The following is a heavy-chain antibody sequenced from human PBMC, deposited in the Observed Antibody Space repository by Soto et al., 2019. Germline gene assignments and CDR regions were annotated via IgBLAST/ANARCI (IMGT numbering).Heavy chain of an antibody. Sequence: GASVKVSCKASGYTFTSYYMHWVRQAPGQGLEWMGIINPSGGSTSYAQKFQGRVTMTRDTSTSTVYMELSSLRSEDTAVYYCARSLAVAGPNRYYFDYWGQGTLVTVSS. CDR3: ARSLAVAGPNRYYFDY. J-gene: IGHJ4*02. CDR1: GYTFTSYY. CDR2: INPSGGST. V-gene: IGHV1-46*03. D-gene: IGHD6-19*01.